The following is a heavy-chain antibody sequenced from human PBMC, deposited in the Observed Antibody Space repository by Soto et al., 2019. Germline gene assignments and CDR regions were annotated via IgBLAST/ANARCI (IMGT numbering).Heavy chain of an antibody. CDR3: ARDRTTTVTRFDY. D-gene: IGHD4-17*01. CDR1: GYTFTSYA. J-gene: IGHJ4*02. CDR2: INAGNGNT. Sequence: GASVKVSCKASGYTFTSYAMHWVRQAPGQRLEWMGWINAGNGNTKYSQKFQGRVTITRDTSASTAYMELSSLRSEDTAVYYCARDRTTTVTRFDYWGQGTLVTVSS. V-gene: IGHV1-3*01.